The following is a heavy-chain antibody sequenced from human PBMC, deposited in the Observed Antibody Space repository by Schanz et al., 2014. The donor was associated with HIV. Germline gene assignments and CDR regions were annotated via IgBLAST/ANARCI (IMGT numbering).Heavy chain of an antibody. Sequence: QVQLVQSGTEVKKPGASVKVSCKASGYTFISYGINWVRQATGQGLEWMGWMNPNSEYTGYARKFQGRVSMTRHTPTSTAYMELSSLRSEDTAVYYCARMSPSSTSYGDAFDVWGQGTMITVSS. V-gene: IGHV1-8*02. CDR1: GYTFISYG. J-gene: IGHJ3*01. D-gene: IGHD2-2*01. CDR3: ARMSPSSTSYGDAFDV. CDR2: MNPNSEYT.